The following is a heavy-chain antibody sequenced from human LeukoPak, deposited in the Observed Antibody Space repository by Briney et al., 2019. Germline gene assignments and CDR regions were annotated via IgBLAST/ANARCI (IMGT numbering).Heavy chain of an antibody. CDR3: AKRADSSAHSFDY. CDR2: IRSSDSTT. Sequence: GGSLRLSCAASGFSFSRYGMKWVRQAPGKGPEWLSYIRSSDSTTYYADSVKGRFTISRDNAKNSLYLQMDSLRIEDTAVYYCAKRADSSAHSFDYWGQGTLVTVSS. J-gene: IGHJ4*02. CDR1: GFSFSRYG. D-gene: IGHD3-22*01. V-gene: IGHV3-48*04.